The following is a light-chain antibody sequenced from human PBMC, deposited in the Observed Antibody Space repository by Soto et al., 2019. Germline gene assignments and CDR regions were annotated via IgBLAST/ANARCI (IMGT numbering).Light chain of an antibody. CDR3: QQYKTYRT. J-gene: IGKJ1*01. CDR1: QSISNW. CDR2: DAS. Sequence: DIQMTQSPSTLSASIGDRVTITCRASQSISNWLAWLQQKPGKAPKVLIFDASNLGSGVPSRFSGSGSGTEFTLTISSLQPGDFATYYCQQYKTYRTFGQGTKVEIK. V-gene: IGKV1-5*01.